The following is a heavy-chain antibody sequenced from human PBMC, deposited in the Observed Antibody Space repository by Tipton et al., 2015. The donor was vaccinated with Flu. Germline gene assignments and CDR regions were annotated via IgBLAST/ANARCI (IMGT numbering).Heavy chain of an antibody. CDR3: AKARSASGIWFDP. V-gene: IGHV4-59*01. CDR2: TYSGNT. Sequence: GLVKPSETLSLVCSVSGGSISGYYWNWIRQSPGKGLEWIGYTYSGNTHYNPSFKSRVTISVDTSQKQFSLKLNSVTSVDTAVYYCAKARSASGIWFDPWGQGVPVIVSS. J-gene: IGHJ5*02. CDR1: GGSISGYY. D-gene: IGHD2-15*01.